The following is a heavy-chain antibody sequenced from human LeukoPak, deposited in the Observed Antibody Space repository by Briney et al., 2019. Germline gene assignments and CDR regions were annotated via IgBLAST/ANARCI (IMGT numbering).Heavy chain of an antibody. V-gene: IGHV1-24*01. D-gene: IGHD1-26*01. J-gene: IGHJ4*02. CDR2: FDPEDGEA. CDR3: AAGGPWDLLRY. CDR1: GDSLTELS. Sequence: ASVNVSCKVSGDSLTELSTHWVRQAPGKGLEWMGGFDPEDGEAIYAQKFQGRVTMTEDTSTDTAYMEMNSLRSEDTAVYYCAAGGPWDLLRYWGQGTLVTVSS.